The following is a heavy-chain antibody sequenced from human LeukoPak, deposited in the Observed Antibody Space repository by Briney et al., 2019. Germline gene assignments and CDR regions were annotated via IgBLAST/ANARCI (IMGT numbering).Heavy chain of an antibody. J-gene: IGHJ4*02. CDR2: ISSRSSYT. CDR3: ASSLTPGDGYNSRPFDY. CDR1: GFTFSDYY. D-gene: IGHD5-24*01. Sequence: GGSLRLSCAASGFTFSDYYMSWIRQAQGKGLEWVSYISSRSSYTKYADSVKGRFTISRDNAKNSLHLQMNSLRAEDTAVYYCASSLTPGDGYNSRPFDYWGQGTLVTVSS. V-gene: IGHV3-11*06.